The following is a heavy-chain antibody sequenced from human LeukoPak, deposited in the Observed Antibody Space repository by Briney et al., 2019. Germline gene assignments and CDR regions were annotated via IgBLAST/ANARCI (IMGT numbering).Heavy chain of an antibody. CDR3: ARDLSRSSGYTDY. J-gene: IGHJ4*02. CDR2: IYYSGSA. Sequence: SETLSLTCTVSGGSISSSSYYWAWIRQPPGKGLEWIGSIYYSGSAYYNPSLKSRVTISVDTSKKQFSLKLSSVTAADTAVYYCARDLSRSSGYTDYWGQGTLVTASS. CDR1: GGSISSSSYY. D-gene: IGHD5-12*01. V-gene: IGHV4-39*07.